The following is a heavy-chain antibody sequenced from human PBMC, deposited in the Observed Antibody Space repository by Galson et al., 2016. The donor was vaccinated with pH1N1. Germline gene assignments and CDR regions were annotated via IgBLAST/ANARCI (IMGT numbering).Heavy chain of an antibody. D-gene: IGHD3-9*01. Sequence: SLRLSCAGSGYTFSAFWMHWVRQVPGEGLVWISRISSDGTETFYADSVKGRFTISRDNAKNTLYLQMTSLTVDDTAMYYCTRDGTDWSNNIDFWGQGTLVTVSS. CDR3: TRDGTDWSNNIDF. CDR1: GYTFSAFW. J-gene: IGHJ4*02. CDR2: ISSDGTET. V-gene: IGHV3-74*01.